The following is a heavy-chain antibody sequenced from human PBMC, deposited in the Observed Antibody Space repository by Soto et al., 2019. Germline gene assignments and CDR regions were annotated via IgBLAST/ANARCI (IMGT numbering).Heavy chain of an antibody. CDR2: IYYSGST. D-gene: IGHD4-17*01. J-gene: IGHJ4*02. Sequence: SETLSLTCTVSGGSISSSSYYWGWIRQPPGKGLEWIGSIYYSGSTYYNPSLKSRVTISVDTSKNQFSLKLSSVTAADTAVHYCARQGDYGDYAGIYFDYWGQGTLVTVSS. V-gene: IGHV4-39*01. CDR1: GGSISSSSYY. CDR3: ARQGDYGDYAGIYFDY.